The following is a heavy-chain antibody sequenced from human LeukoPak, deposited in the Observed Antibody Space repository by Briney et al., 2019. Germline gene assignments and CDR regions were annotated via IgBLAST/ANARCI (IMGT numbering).Heavy chain of an antibody. CDR2: ISSSGSTI. V-gene: IGHV3-11*01. Sequence: GLSLRLSCAPSGFTFSDYYMSWIRQDPGAALEWPSYISSSGSTIYYAVSAKGRFTISRDNTKNSLSVQLKSERAEYTAVCHCSRDVEGDNGLDYWGQGTLVTVSS. CDR3: SRDVEGDNGLDY. J-gene: IGHJ4*02. D-gene: IGHD5-24*01. CDR1: GFTFSDYY.